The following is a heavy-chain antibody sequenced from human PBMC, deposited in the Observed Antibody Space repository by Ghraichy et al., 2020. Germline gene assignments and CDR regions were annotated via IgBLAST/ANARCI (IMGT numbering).Heavy chain of an antibody. CDR3: ARDTVDGGGYQYFHH. CDR1: GFTFSDYY. Sequence: GESLNISCAASGFTFSDYYMDWFRQAPGKGLEWVGRTRNKAYSYTTEYAASVKGRFTISRDDSKNSLYLQMNSLKTEDTAVYYCARDTVDGGGYQYFHHWGQGTLVTVSS. V-gene: IGHV3-72*01. D-gene: IGHD3-22*01. J-gene: IGHJ1*01. CDR2: TRNKAYSYTT.